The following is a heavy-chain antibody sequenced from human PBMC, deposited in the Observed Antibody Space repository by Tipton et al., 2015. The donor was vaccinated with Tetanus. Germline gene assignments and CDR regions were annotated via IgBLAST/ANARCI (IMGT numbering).Heavy chain of an antibody. CDR3: ARGRAELSDGYCDL. J-gene: IGHJ4*02. Sequence: SLRLSCAASGFTFGSYGMHWVRQAPGKGLEWVTGIRSDGSEKYHADSVKGRFTISRDNSKNTLYLQMNSLRAEDTAVFYCARGRAELSDGYCDLWGQGPLVSVSS. D-gene: IGHD2-2*03. CDR1: GFTFGSYG. V-gene: IGHV3-33*01. CDR2: IRSDGSEK.